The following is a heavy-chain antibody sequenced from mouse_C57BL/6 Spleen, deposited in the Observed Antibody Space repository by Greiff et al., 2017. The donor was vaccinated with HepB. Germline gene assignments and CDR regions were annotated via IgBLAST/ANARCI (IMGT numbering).Heavy chain of an antibody. Sequence: VQLQQSGAELVKPGASVKISCKASGYAFSSYWMNWVKQRPGKGLEWIGQIYPGDGDTNYNGKFKGKATLTADKSSSTAYMQLSSLNSEDSAVYFCARGGGYYYGSSTYAMDYWGQGTSVTVSS. D-gene: IGHD1-1*01. V-gene: IGHV1-80*01. CDR2: IYPGDGDT. CDR3: ARGGGYYYGSSTYAMDY. CDR1: GYAFSSYW. J-gene: IGHJ4*01.